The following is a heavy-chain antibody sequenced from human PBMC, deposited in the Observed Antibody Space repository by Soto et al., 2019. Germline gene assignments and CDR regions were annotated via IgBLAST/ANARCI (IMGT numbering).Heavy chain of an antibody. CDR2: ISFDGSNK. CDR1: GFTFSGYT. D-gene: IGHD5-12*01. V-gene: IGHV3-30*03. CDR3: GRDRRFGDGYNLGFVY. Sequence: QVQLVESGGDVVQPGRSLRLSCAASGFTFSGYTMHWVRQAPGKGLEWVAGISFDGSNKYYADSVKDRFTISRDNSKNTVYVQMTSVRTEDTAVYYCGRDRRFGDGYNLGFVYLGQGTLVTVSS. J-gene: IGHJ4*02.